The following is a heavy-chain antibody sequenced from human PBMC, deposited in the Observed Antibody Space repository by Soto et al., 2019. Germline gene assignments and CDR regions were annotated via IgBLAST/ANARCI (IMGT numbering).Heavy chain of an antibody. CDR2: MDPNSGST. CDR1: GYTFTSYD. V-gene: IGHV1-8*01. D-gene: IGHD3-3*01. J-gene: IGHJ6*02. CDR3: ARERKFEFWRKVLDV. Sequence: QAQLVQSGAEVKKPGASVKVSCKASGYTFTSYDINWVRQAPGQGLEWLGWMDPNSGSTGYAQNFQGRVTMTMNISINTAHMELSSLRSEDTAVYYCARERKFEFWRKVLDVWGQGTTVTVSS.